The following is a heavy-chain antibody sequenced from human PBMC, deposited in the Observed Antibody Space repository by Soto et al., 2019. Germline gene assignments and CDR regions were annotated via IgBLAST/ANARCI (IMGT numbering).Heavy chain of an antibody. V-gene: IGHV1-2*02. Sequence: GASVKVSCKASGYTFTGHYIHWVRQAPEQAPEWMGEIGPESGATRYAQKFQGRVSMTRDMSTTTVYMELNNLSPDDTAVYYCGRGRSGQIVVFYWGQGTPVTVS. CDR2: IGPESGAT. CDR3: GRGRSGQIVVFY. D-gene: IGHD1-26*01. CDR1: GYTFTGHY. J-gene: IGHJ4*02.